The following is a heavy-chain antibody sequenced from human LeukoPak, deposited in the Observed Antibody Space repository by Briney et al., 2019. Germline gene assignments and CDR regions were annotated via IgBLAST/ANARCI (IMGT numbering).Heavy chain of an antibody. V-gene: IGHV4-59*01. Sequence: SETLTLTCTVSGGSISIFFGNGIRQPPGKGLEWIGCIYYTGSTNYSPSLKSRVTISVDTSKNQFSLKLNSVTAADTAIYYCARGDDYNAGYFDYWGQGSRVSVSS. D-gene: IGHD5-24*01. CDR1: GGSISIFF. CDR2: IYYTGST. CDR3: ARGDDYNAGYFDY. J-gene: IGHJ4*03.